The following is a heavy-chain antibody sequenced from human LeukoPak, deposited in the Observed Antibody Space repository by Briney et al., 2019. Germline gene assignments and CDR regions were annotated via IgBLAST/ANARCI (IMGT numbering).Heavy chain of an antibody. CDR2: IANDGSNT. CDR1: GFTFSNYG. Sequence: GESLRLSCAASGFTFSNYGMHWVRQAPGKGLEWVAFIANDGSNTYYADSVKGRFTISRDNSKNTLYLQMNSLREEDTALYYCTRDFGGYNWGYYLGYWGGGSLVTVSS. D-gene: IGHD1-1*01. V-gene: IGHV3-30*02. CDR3: TRDFGGYNWGYYLGY. J-gene: IGHJ4*02.